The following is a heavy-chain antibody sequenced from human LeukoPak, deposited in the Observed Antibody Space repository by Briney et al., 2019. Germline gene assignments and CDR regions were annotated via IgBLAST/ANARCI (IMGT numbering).Heavy chain of an antibody. Sequence: ASVKVSCKASGYTFTGYYMHWVRQAPGQGLEWMGWINPNSGGTNYAQKFQGRVTMTRDTSISTAYMELSRLRSDDTAVYYCARGTVVRGVIILLPYYYYYYMDVWGKGTTVTVSS. V-gene: IGHV1-2*02. D-gene: IGHD3-10*01. CDR3: ARGTVVRGVIILLPYYYYYYMDV. J-gene: IGHJ6*03. CDR2: INPNSGGT. CDR1: GYTFTGYY.